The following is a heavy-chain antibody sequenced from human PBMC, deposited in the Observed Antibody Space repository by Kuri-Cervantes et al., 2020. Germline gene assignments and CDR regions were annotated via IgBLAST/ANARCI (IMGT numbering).Heavy chain of an antibody. CDR1: GYTFTYRY. D-gene: IGHD1-1*01. CDR3: ARDNNEIDY. J-gene: IGHJ4*02. Sequence: ASVKVSCKASGYTFTYRYLHWVRQAPGQGLEWMGWINPNSGGTNYAQIFQGRVTMTRDTSISTAYMELSRLRSDDTAVYYCARDNNEIDYWGQGTLVTVSP. V-gene: IGHV1-2*02. CDR2: INPNSGGT.